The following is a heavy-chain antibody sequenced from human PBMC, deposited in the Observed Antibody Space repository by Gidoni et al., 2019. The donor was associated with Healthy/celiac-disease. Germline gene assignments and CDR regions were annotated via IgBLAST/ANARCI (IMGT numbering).Heavy chain of an antibody. D-gene: IGHD3-3*01. V-gene: IGHV4-59*01. CDR1: GCSISSYS. CDR3: ARERYYDFWSGYPDHAFDI. CDR2: IYYSGST. J-gene: IGHJ3*02. Sequence: QVQLQESGPGLVKPSATLSLTCTVSGCSISSYSWSWIRQPPGKGLEWIGYIYYSGSTNYNPSLKSRVTISVDTSKNQFSLKLSSVTAADTAVYYCARERYYDFWSGYPDHAFDIWGQGTMVTVSS.